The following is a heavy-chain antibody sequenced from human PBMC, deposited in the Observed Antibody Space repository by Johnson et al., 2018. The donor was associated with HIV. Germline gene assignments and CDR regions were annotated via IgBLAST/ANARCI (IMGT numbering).Heavy chain of an antibody. CDR2: ISSDGSNK. V-gene: IGHV3-30*04. CDR1: GYTFSSYA. D-gene: IGHD2-2*02. J-gene: IGHJ3*02. CDR3: ARDRVPAAIGLAYRGAFDI. Sequence: QMLLVESGGGVVQPGRSLRLSCAASGYTFSSYAMHWVRQAPGKGLAWVAVISSDGSNKYYADSVKGRFTISRDNSKNTLYLQMNSLRAEDTAVYYCARDRVPAAIGLAYRGAFDIWGQGTMVTVSS.